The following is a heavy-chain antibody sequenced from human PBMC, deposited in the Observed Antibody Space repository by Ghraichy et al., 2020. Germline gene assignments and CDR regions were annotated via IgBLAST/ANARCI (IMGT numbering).Heavy chain of an antibody. Sequence: GGSLRLSCAASGFTFSSYSMNWVRQAPGKGLEWVSSISSSSSYIYYADSVKGRFTISRDNAKNSLYLQMNSLRAEDTAVYYCARDLEPDSSGYYRGGYDYWGQGTLVTVSS. CDR3: ARDLEPDSSGYYRGGYDY. CDR2: ISSSSSYI. J-gene: IGHJ4*02. D-gene: IGHD3-22*01. CDR1: GFTFSSYS. V-gene: IGHV3-21*01.